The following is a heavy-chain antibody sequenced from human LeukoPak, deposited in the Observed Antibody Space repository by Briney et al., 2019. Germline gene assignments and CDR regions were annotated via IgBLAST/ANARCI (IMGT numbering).Heavy chain of an antibody. D-gene: IGHD6-19*01. V-gene: IGHV3-30*03. J-gene: IGHJ3*02. CDR3: ARDRTQWLPTYAFDI. CDR1: GFTFSNYW. CDR2: ISYDERNK. Sequence: GGSLRLSCAASGFTFSNYWMGWVRQAPGKGLEWVAVISYDERNKYYADSVKGRFTISRDNSKNTLYLQMNSLRAEDTAVYYCARDRTQWLPTYAFDIWGQGTMVTVSS.